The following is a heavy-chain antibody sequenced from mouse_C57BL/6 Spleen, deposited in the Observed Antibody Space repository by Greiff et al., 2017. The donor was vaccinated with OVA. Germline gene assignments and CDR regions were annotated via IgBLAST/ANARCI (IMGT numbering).Heavy chain of an antibody. V-gene: IGHV1-64*01. Sequence: QVQLQQPGAELVKPGASVKLSCKASGYTFTSYWMHWVKQRPGQGLEWIGMIHPNSGSTNYNEKFKSKATLTVDKSSSTAYMQLSSLTSEDSAVYYCARDVDYGAMDYWGQGTSVTVSS. J-gene: IGHJ4*01. CDR2: IHPNSGST. CDR1: GYTFTSYW. CDR3: ARDVDYGAMDY.